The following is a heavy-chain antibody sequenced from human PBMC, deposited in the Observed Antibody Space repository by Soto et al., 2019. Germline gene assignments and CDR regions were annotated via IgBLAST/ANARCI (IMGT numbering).Heavy chain of an antibody. J-gene: IGHJ4*02. CDR2: MYYSGAT. V-gene: IGHV4-39*01. D-gene: IGHD3-16*01. CDR3: ARHAAYDSVWGKSDGSDY. CDR1: GGSISSNSYY. Sequence: QLQLQESGPGLVKPSETLSLACTVSGGSISSNSYYWDWIRQPPGKGLEWIGSMYYSGATYHNPSLQSRVTISVDTSKNQFSLHLSSVTAADTAVYYCARHAAYDSVWGKSDGSDYWGQGTLLTVSS.